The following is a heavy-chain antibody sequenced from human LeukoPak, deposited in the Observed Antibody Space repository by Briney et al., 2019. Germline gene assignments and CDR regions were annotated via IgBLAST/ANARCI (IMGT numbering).Heavy chain of an antibody. CDR1: GGTFSRYA. CDR2: IIPIFGTP. Sequence: ASVKVSCKASGGTFSRYAFSWVRRAPGQGLEWMGGIIPIFGTPNYAQRFQGTLTITADESTNTAYTELSSLRSDDTAVYYCARGPYGIYSGDYYSYYIDVWGKGTTVTVSS. D-gene: IGHD1-26*01. CDR3: ARGPYGIYSGDYYSYYIDV. V-gene: IGHV1-69*13. J-gene: IGHJ6*03.